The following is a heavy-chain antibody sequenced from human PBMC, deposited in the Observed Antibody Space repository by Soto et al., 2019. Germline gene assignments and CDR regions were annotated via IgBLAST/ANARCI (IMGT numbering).Heavy chain of an antibody. Sequence: QVQLVQSGAEVKKPGSSVKVSCKASGGTFSSYAISWVRQAPGQGLEGMGGIIPIFGTANYAQKFRGRVTITAEESTSTAYMELSGLRSEDTAVYYCARVFAGVEMAPGEFDYWGQGTLVTVSS. CDR3: ARVFAGVEMAPGEFDY. J-gene: IGHJ4*02. D-gene: IGHD3-10*01. CDR2: IIPIFGTA. V-gene: IGHV1-69*01. CDR1: GGTFSSYA.